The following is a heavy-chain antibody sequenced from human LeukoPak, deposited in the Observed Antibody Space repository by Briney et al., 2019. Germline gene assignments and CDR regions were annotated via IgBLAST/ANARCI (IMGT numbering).Heavy chain of an antibody. CDR3: ARGAEHCSGGSCYSGGLDYYYYMDV. CDR1: GYTFTSYD. Sequence: GASVKASCKASGYTFTSYDINWVRQATGQGLEWMGWMNPNSGNTGYAQKFQGRVTMTRNTSISTAYMELSSLRSEDTAVYYCARGAEHCSGGSCYSGGLDYYYYMDVWGKGTTVTISS. D-gene: IGHD2-15*01. J-gene: IGHJ6*03. V-gene: IGHV1-8*01. CDR2: MNPNSGNT.